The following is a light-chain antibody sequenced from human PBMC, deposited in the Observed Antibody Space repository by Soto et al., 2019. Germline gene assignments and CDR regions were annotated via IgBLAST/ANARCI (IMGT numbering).Light chain of an antibody. CDR2: KAS. V-gene: IGKV1-5*03. CDR1: QSISSW. CDR3: QQYNSQWT. Sequence: DIQMTQSPSPLSASVGDRVTITCRASQSISSWLAWYQQKPGRAPKLLIYKASSLESGVPSRFSGSGSGTEFTLTISSLQPDDFATYYCQQYNSQWTFGQGTKVEFK. J-gene: IGKJ1*01.